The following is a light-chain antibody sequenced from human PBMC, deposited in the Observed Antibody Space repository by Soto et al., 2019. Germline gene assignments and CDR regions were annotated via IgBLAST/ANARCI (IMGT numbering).Light chain of an antibody. Sequence: EIGLTQSPATLSLSPGERATLSCRASQSVSSYLASYQQKPGQAPRLLIYDTSNRATGIPARFSGSGSGTDFTLTISSLEPEDFAVYYCQQRSDWPRTFGQGTKVDIK. V-gene: IGKV3-11*01. J-gene: IGKJ1*01. CDR2: DTS. CDR3: QQRSDWPRT. CDR1: QSVSSY.